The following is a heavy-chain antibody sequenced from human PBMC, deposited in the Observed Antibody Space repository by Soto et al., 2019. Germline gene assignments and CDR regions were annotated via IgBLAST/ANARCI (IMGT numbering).Heavy chain of an antibody. CDR2: IHNGRST. Sequence: SETLSLTCTVSGDSLTRNYWSWIRQPPGKGLEWLAYIHNGRSTNYNPSLMSRVSISLDTSKSQFSLNLNSVTAADTAVYYCARTLSGGFDYWGQGTLVTVSS. CDR3: ARTLSGGFDY. J-gene: IGHJ4*02. V-gene: IGHV4-59*01. CDR1: GDSLTRNY.